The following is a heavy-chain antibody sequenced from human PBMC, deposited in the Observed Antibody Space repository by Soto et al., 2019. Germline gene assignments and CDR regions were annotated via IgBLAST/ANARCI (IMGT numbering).Heavy chain of an antibody. V-gene: IGHV3-7*01. Sequence: LRLSCAASGFTFSSYWMSWVRQAPGKGLEWVANIKQDGSEKYYVDSVKGRFTISRDNAKNSLYLQMNSLRAEDTAVYYCARVPRYSTYGMDVWGQGTTVTVSS. CDR1: GFTFSSYW. CDR2: IKQDGSEK. J-gene: IGHJ6*02. D-gene: IGHD3-16*02. CDR3: ARVPRYSTYGMDV.